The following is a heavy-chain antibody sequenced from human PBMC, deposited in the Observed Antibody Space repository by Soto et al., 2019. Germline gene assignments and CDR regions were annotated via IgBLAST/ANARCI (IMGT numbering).Heavy chain of an antibody. J-gene: IGHJ3*02. CDR2: IYPGDSDT. CDR3: AILSSFFHSGGYYNRHDAFDI. D-gene: IGHD3-22*01. Sequence: PGESLKISCKGSGYSFTSYWIGWVRQMPGKGLEWMGIIYPGDSDTRYSPSFQGQVTISAAKSISTAYLQWSSLKASDTAMYYWAILSSFFHSGGYYNRHDAFDIWGQGAMVTVSS. CDR1: GYSFTSYW. V-gene: IGHV5-51*01.